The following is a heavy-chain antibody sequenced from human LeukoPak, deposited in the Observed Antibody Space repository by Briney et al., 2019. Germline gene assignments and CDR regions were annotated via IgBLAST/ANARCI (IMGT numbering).Heavy chain of an antibody. CDR1: GGSFSGYY. CDR2: INHSGST. D-gene: IGHD6-19*01. V-gene: IGHV4-34*01. J-gene: IGHJ4*02. CDR3: ARGQGEWLLVYFDY. Sequence: SETLSLTCAVYGGSFSGYYWSWIRQPPGKGLEWIGEINHSGSTNYNPSLKSRVTISVDTSKNQFSLKLSSVTAVDTAVYYCARGQGEWLLVYFDYWGQGTLVTVSS.